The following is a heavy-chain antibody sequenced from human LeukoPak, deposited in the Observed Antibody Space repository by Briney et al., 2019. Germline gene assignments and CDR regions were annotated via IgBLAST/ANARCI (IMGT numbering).Heavy chain of an antibody. CDR2: IWYDGSNK. Sequence: GGSLRLSCAASGFTFSSYGMHWVRQAPGKGLEWVAVIWYDGSNKYYADSVKGRFTISRDNSKNTVYLQMNSLRAEDTAIYYCAKGDFDYWGQGTQVTVSS. CDR1: GFTFSSYG. V-gene: IGHV3-33*06. CDR3: AKGDFDY. J-gene: IGHJ4*02.